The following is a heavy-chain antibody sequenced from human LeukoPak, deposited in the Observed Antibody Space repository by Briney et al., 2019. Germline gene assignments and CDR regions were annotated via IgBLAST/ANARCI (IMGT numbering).Heavy chain of an antibody. D-gene: IGHD6-13*01. CDR1: GYTFTSYG. J-gene: IGHJ4*02. V-gene: IGHV1-18*01. CDR3: ARGPYSSSWYGSMIYATSGKDFDY. Sequence: GASVKVSCKASGYTFTSYGISWVRQAPGQGLEWMGWISAYNGNTNYAQKLRGRVTMTTDTSTSTAYMELRSLRSDDTAVYYCARGPYSSSWYGSMIYATSGKDFDYWGQGTLVTVSS. CDR2: ISAYNGNT.